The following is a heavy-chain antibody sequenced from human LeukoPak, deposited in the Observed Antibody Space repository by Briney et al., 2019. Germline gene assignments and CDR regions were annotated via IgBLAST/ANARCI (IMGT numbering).Heavy chain of an antibody. CDR2: ISGSGGST. CDR3: AKGYSYGYNPGYFDY. CDR1: GFTFSSYA. J-gene: IGHJ4*02. V-gene: IGHV3-23*01. Sequence: GGSLRLSYAASGFTFSSYAMSWVRQAPGKGLEWVSAISGSGGSTYYADSVKGRFTISRDNSKNTLYLQMNSLRAEDTAVYYCAKGYSYGYNPGYFDYWGQGTLVTVSS. D-gene: IGHD5-18*01.